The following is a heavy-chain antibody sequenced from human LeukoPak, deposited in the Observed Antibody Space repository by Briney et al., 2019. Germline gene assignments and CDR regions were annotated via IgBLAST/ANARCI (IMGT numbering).Heavy chain of an antibody. CDR1: GFILGTYA. Sequence: GGSLRLSCAASGFILGTYAMNWVRQAPGKGLECVSTISGSGKNTYYTDSVKGRFTISRDTSKNTLFLQMNSLRAGDTALYYCARRLSLRFDAFAVWGPGTVVTVSS. CDR3: ARRLSLRFDAFAV. V-gene: IGHV3-23*01. CDR2: ISGSGKNT. J-gene: IGHJ3*01. D-gene: IGHD3-3*01.